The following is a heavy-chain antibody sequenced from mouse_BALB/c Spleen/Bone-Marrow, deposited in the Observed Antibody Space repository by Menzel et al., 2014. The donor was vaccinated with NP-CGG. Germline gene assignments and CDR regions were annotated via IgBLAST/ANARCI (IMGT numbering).Heavy chain of an antibody. V-gene: IGHV5-17*02. CDR2: ISSGSSTI. J-gene: IGHJ4*01. D-gene: IGHD1-1*01. CDR1: GITFSSFG. Sequence: EVKLMESGGGLVQPGGSRKLSSAASGITFSSFGMHWVRQAPEKGLEWVAYISSGSSTIYYADTVKGRFTISRDNPKNTLFLQMTSLRSEDTAMYYCARDYGYAMDYWGQGTSVTVSS. CDR3: ARDYGYAMDY.